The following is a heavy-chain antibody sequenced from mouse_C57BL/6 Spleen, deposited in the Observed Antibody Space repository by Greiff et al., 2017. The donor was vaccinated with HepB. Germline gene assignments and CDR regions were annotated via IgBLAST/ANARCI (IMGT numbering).Heavy chain of an antibody. J-gene: IGHJ4*01. Sequence: VQLQQSGAELVKPGASVKMSCKASGYTFTSYWITWVKQRPGQGLEWIGDIYPGSGSTNYNEKFKSKATLTVDTSSSTAYMQLSSLTSEDSAVYYCARGGATVVADLYAMDYWGQGTSVTVSS. CDR3: ARGGATVVADLYAMDY. CDR1: GYTFTSYW. D-gene: IGHD1-1*01. V-gene: IGHV1-55*01. CDR2: IYPGSGST.